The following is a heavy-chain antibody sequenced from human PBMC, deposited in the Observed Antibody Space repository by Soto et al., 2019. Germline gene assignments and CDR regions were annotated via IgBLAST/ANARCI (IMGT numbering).Heavy chain of an antibody. CDR3: AKSSSGRINDAFDI. CDR2: ISGSGGST. D-gene: IGHD3-22*01. J-gene: IGHJ3*02. V-gene: IGHV3-23*01. CDR1: GFTFSSYA. Sequence: GGSLRLSCAASGFTFSSYAMSWVRRAPGKGMEWGSAISGSGGSTYYADSVRGRFTISRGNSKNTLYLQMNSLRAEDTAVYYCAKSSSGRINDAFDIWGQGTMVTVSS.